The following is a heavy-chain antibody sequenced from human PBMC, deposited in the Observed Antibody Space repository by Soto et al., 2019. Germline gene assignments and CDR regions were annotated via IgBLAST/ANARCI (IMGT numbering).Heavy chain of an antibody. CDR2: VIPIPGTA. CDR1: GGTFSSYA. D-gene: IGHD2-2*01. V-gene: IGHV1-69*01. Sequence: QVQLVQSGAEVKKPGSSVKVSCKASGGTFSSYAISWVRQAPGQGLEWMGGVIPIPGTANYAQKFQGRATITADETTSTAYMELSSLRSKDTAVYYCARVTYCSSTSCQSWFDPWGQGTLVTVSS. CDR3: ARVTYCSSTSCQSWFDP. J-gene: IGHJ5*02.